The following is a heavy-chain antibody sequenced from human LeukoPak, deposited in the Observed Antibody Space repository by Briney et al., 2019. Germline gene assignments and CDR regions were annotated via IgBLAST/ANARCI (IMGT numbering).Heavy chain of an antibody. Sequence: GGSLRLSCAASGFTFSSYGMHWVRQAPGKGLEWVSYISSSSSTIYYADSVKGRFTISRDNAKNSLYLQMNSLRAEDTAVYYCARDRAAAAIWGQGTMVTVSS. CDR1: GFTFSSYG. CDR2: ISSSSSTI. D-gene: IGHD6-13*01. CDR3: ARDRAAAAI. J-gene: IGHJ3*02. V-gene: IGHV3-48*01.